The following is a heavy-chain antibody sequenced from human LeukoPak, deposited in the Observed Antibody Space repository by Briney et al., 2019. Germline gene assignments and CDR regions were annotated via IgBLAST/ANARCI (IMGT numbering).Heavy chain of an antibody. Sequence: GGSLRLSCAASGFTFSSYAMSWVRQAPGKGLAWVSAISGSGGSTYYADSVKGRFTISRDNSKNTLYLQMNSLRAEDTAVYYCANRDYGSGSYPFDYWGQGTLVTVSA. D-gene: IGHD3-10*01. CDR3: ANRDYGSGSYPFDY. V-gene: IGHV3-23*01. J-gene: IGHJ4*02. CDR2: ISGSGGST. CDR1: GFTFSSYA.